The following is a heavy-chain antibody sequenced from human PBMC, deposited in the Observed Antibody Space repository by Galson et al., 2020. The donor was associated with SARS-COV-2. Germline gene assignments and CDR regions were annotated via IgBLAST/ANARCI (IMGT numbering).Heavy chain of an antibody. CDR1: GYSISSSYY. J-gene: IGHJ6*02. CDR2: IYQSGST. Sequence: SETLSLTCAVSGYSISSSYYWGWIRQPPGNGLEWIGSIYQSGSTDYNPSLKSRVTISVDTSKNQFSLRLSFVTAADTAVDYCARHVHYCGSGACGVDVGGQGTRVTVS. V-gene: IGHV4-38-2*01. D-gene: IGHD3-10*01. CDR3: ARHVHYCGSGACGVDV.